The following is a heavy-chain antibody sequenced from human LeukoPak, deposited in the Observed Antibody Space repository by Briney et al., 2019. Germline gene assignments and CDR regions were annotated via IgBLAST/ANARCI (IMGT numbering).Heavy chain of an antibody. CDR1: GGSISSGDYY. CDR2: IYYSGST. J-gene: IGHJ2*01. D-gene: IGHD3-9*01. Sequence: SQTLSLTCTVSGGSISSGDYYWSWIRQPPGKGLEWIGYIYYSGSTYYNPSLKSRVTISVDTSKNQFSLKLSSVTAADTAVYYCAREVYDILTGYRYFDLWGRGTLVTVSS. V-gene: IGHV4-30-4*08. CDR3: AREVYDILTGYRYFDL.